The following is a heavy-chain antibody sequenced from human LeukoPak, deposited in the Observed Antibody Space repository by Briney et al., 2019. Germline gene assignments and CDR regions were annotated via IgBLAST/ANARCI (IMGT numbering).Heavy chain of an antibody. D-gene: IGHD3-22*01. CDR3: ARDRRYYYDSSGFDY. V-gene: IGHV3-11*04. CDR2: ISSSGSTI. Sequence: GGSLRLSCAASGFTFSDYYMSWIRQAPGKGLEWVSYISSSGSTIYYADSVKGRFTISRDNAKNSLYLKMNSLRAEDTAVYYCARDRRYYYDSSGFDYWGQGTLVTVSS. CDR1: GFTFSDYY. J-gene: IGHJ4*02.